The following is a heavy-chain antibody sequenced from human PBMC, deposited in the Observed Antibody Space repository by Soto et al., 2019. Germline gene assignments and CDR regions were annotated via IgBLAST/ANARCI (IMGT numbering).Heavy chain of an antibody. V-gene: IGHV3-30*18. CDR2: ISYDGSNK. CDR1: GFTFSSYG. Sequence: QVQLVESGGGVVQPGKSLRLSCAASGFTFSSYGMHWVRQAPGKGLEWVAVISYDGSNKYYAESVKGRFTISRDNSKNTLYLQMSSLRVEDTAVYYCAKDQGMLWLVNGGDYWGRGTLVTVSS. J-gene: IGHJ4*02. CDR3: AKDQGMLWLVNGGDY. D-gene: IGHD6-19*01.